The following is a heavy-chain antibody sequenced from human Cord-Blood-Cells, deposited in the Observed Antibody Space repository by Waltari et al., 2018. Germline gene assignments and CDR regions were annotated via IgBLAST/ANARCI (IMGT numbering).Heavy chain of an antibody. CDR2: INHSGST. D-gene: IGHD6-6*01. Sequence: QVQLQQWGAGLLKPSETLSLTCAVYGGSFSGYYWSWIRQPPGKGLEWIGEINHSGSTNYNPSLKSRFTISVDTSKNQFSLKLSSVTAADTAVYYCARGCSSSSELGHFDYWGQGTLVTVSS. V-gene: IGHV4-34*01. J-gene: IGHJ4*02. CDR1: GGSFSGYY. CDR3: ARGCSSSSELGHFDY.